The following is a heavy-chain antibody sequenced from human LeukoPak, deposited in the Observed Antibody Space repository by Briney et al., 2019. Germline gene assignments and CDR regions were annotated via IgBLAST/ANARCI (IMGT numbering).Heavy chain of an antibody. D-gene: IGHD3-22*01. J-gene: IGHJ4*02. CDR2: ISSDGDTI. CDR3: AKRDYYDSSGYAPLFDY. V-gene: IGHV3-48*03. Sequence: GGSLRLSCAASGFIFSSYDMHWVRQAPGRGLEWVSYISSDGDTIYYADSVKGRFTISRDNAKNTLYLQMNSLRGEDTAVYFCAKRDYYDSSGYAPLFDYWGQGTLVTVSP. CDR1: GFIFSSYD.